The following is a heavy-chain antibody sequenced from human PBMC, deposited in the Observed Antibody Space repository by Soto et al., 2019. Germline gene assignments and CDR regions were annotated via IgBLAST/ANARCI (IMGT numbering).Heavy chain of an antibody. V-gene: IGHV3-15*02. Sequence: EVQLVESGGALVKPGGSLRLSCAGSGFIFSKAWVAWVRQAPGKGLEWVGRIRSETEGGTTDYGAPVKGRFTISRDDVKNMLYLQMTSLKTEDTALYYWRTGGYWGQGTLVTVSS. CDR1: GFIFSKAW. J-gene: IGHJ4*02. CDR3: RTGGY. CDR2: IRSETEGGTT.